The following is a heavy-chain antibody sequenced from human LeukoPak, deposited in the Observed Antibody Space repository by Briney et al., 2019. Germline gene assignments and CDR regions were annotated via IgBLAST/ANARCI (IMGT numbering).Heavy chain of an antibody. CDR1: GGSISSSSYY. V-gene: IGHV4-39*07. D-gene: IGHD5-18*01. CDR3: ARNHPRPRIQWLRAIRCYYYMDV. J-gene: IGHJ6*03. CDR2: IYHSGST. Sequence: SETLSLTCTVSGGSISSSSYYWGWIRQPPGKGLEWIGEIYHSGSTNYNPSLKSRVTISVDKSKNQFSLKLSSVTAADTAVYYCARNHPRPRIQWLRAIRCYYYMDVWGKGTTVTVSS.